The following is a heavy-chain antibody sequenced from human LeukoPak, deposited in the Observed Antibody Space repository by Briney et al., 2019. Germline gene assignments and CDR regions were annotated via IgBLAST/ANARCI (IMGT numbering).Heavy chain of an antibody. V-gene: IGHV1-46*01. J-gene: IGHJ4*02. CDR2: INPSGGST. CDR3: ARGAAAAGHRDY. Sequence: AASVKVPCKAPGYTFTSDYMHWARHAPGQGLEWMGIINPSGGSTSYAQKFQGRVTMTRDTSTNTVYMDLSSLRSEDTAVYYCARGAAAAGHRDYWGQGTLVTVSS. D-gene: IGHD6-13*01. CDR1: GYTFTSDY.